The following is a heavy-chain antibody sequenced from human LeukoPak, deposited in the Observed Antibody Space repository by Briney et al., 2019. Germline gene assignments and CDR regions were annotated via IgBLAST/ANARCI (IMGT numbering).Heavy chain of an antibody. D-gene: IGHD1-26*01. J-gene: IGHJ4*02. CDR1: GFTFSSHW. CDR3: ASSGSYSFSDY. V-gene: IGHV3-7*01. Sequence: GGSLRLSCAASGFTFSSHWMTWVRQAPGRGLEWVANIKQDGSEKYYVESVKGRFTISRDNAKNSLYLQMNSLRVEDMAVYYCASSGSYSFSDYWGQGTLVTVSS. CDR2: IKQDGSEK.